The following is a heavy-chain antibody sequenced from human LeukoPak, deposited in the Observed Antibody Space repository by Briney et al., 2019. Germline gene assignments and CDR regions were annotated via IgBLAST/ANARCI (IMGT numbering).Heavy chain of an antibody. J-gene: IGHJ5*02. CDR3: ARQGDFWSGSPLWFDP. V-gene: IGHV3-21*01. CDR2: ISSSSSYI. D-gene: IGHD3-3*01. CDR1: GFTFSSYS. Sequence: GGSLRLSCAASGFTFSSYSMNWVRQAPGKGLEWVSSISSSSSYIYYADSVKGRFTISRDNAKNSLYLQMNSLRAEDTAVYYCARQGDFWSGSPLWFDPWGRGTLVTVSS.